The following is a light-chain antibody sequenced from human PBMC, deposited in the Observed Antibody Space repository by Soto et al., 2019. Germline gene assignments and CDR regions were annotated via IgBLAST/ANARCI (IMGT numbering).Light chain of an antibody. CDR1: SSNIGNNY. J-gene: IGLJ2*01. CDR2: END. CDR3: ATCYSSLSAGV. V-gene: IGLV1-51*02. Sequence: QSVLTQPPSVSAAPGQKVTISCSGSSSNIGNNYVSWYQQLPGTAPKLLIYENDLRPSGITDRFSGSKSGTSATLGIAGLQTGDESDYYCATCYSSLSAGVFGGGTKLTVL.